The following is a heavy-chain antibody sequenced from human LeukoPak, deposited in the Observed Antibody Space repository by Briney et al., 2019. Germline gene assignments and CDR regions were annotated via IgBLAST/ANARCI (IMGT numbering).Heavy chain of an antibody. CDR2: MNPNSGNT. Sequence: ASVKVSCKASGYTFTSYAMNWVRQATGQGLEWMGWMNPNSGNTGYAQKFQGRVTITRNTSISTAYMELSSLRSEDTAVYYCARPISSEDDDAFDIWGQGTMVTVSS. J-gene: IGHJ3*02. V-gene: IGHV1-8*03. CDR1: GYTFTSYA. CDR3: ARPISSEDDDAFDI. D-gene: IGHD3-22*01.